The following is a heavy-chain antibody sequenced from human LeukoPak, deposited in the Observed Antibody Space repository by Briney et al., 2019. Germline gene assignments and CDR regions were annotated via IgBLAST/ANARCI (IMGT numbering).Heavy chain of an antibody. Sequence: SETLSLTCTVSGGSISGNYWSWIRQPAGKGLEWIGRISSSGNTNYNPTPKSRVTMSVDTSKTHFSLKLTSVTAADTAVYYCSREGDGGQPFRFDYWGQGTLVTVSS. CDR3: SREGDGGQPFRFDY. CDR1: GGSISGNY. V-gene: IGHV4-4*07. D-gene: IGHD4-23*01. CDR2: ISSSGNT. J-gene: IGHJ4*02.